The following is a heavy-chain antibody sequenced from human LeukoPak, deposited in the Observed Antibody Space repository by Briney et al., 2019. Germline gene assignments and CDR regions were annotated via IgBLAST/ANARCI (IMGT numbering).Heavy chain of an antibody. CDR2: IKQDGSEK. D-gene: IGHD3-10*01. J-gene: IGHJ3*02. CDR3: ARDINYSRSRRYFNDAFDM. CDR1: GFMFSNYW. V-gene: IGHV3-7*04. Sequence: GGSLRLSCSASGFMFSNYWMNWVRQSPGKGLEWVASIKQDGSEKYYVDSVKGRFTISRDNSKNSLHLQMHSLRAEDTAVYYCARDINYSRSRRYFNDAFDMWGLGTMVTVSS.